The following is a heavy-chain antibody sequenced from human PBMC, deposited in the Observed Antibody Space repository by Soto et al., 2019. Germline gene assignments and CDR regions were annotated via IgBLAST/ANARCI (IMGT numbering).Heavy chain of an antibody. Sequence: GSLRLSCAASGFTFSSYAMSWVRQAPGKGLEWVSAISGSGGSTYYADSVKGRFTISRDNSKNTLYLQMNSLRAEDTAVYYCAKEDRIAVAGPDNGMDVWGQGTTVTVSS. D-gene: IGHD6-19*01. CDR1: GFTFSSYA. V-gene: IGHV3-23*01. CDR2: ISGSGGST. CDR3: AKEDRIAVAGPDNGMDV. J-gene: IGHJ6*02.